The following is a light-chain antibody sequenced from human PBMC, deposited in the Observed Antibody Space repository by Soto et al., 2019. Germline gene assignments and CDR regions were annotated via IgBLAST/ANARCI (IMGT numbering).Light chain of an antibody. CDR1: SSNIGAGYD. J-gene: IGLJ1*01. CDR3: SSYTSSSTYV. V-gene: IGLV1-40*01. CDR2: GND. Sequence: QPVLTQPPSVSGAPGQRVTISCTGSSSNIGAGYDVHWYQQLPGKAPKLLIYGNDNRPSGVPERFSGFKSGTSASLAITGLRADDEADYYCSSYTSSSTYVFGTGTKLTVL.